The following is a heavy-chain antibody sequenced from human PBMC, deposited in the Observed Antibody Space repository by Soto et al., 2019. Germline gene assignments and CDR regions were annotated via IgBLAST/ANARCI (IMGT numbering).Heavy chain of an antibody. Sequence: ASVKVSCKASGYTFTGYYMHWVRQAPGQGLEWMGWISAYNGNTNYAQKLQGRVTMTTDTSTSTAYMELRSLRSDDTAVYYCARSLGYCISTTCHAPYYGMDVWGQGTTVTVSS. CDR1: GYTFTGYY. D-gene: IGHD2-2*01. CDR2: ISAYNGNT. V-gene: IGHV1-18*04. CDR3: ARSLGYCISTTCHAPYYGMDV. J-gene: IGHJ6*02.